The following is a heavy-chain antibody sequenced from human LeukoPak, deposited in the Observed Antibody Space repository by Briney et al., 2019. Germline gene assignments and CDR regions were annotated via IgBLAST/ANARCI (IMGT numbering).Heavy chain of an antibody. V-gene: IGHV3-30-3*01. Sequence: GGSLRLSCAASGFTFSSYAMHWVRQAPGKGLEWVAVISYDGSNKYYADSVKGRFTISRDNSKNTLYLQVNSLRAEDTAVYYCASSLQSPFDYWGQGTLVTVSS. CDR1: GFTFSSYA. J-gene: IGHJ4*02. CDR2: ISYDGSNK. CDR3: ASSLQSPFDY. D-gene: IGHD3-16*01.